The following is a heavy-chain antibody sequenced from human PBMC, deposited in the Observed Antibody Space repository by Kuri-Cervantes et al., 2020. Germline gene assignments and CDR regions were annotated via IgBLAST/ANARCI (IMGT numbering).Heavy chain of an antibody. CDR1: GFTFSSYA. V-gene: IGHV3-30-3*01. CDR3: AKEIRGNSGYDI. Sequence: GESLKISCAASGFTFSSYAMHWVRQAPGKGLEWVAVISYDGSNKYYADSVKGRFTISRDSSKNTLYLQMNSLRAEDTAMYYCAKEIRGNSGYDIWGQGTLVT. D-gene: IGHD5-12*01. CDR2: ISYDGSNK. J-gene: IGHJ4*02.